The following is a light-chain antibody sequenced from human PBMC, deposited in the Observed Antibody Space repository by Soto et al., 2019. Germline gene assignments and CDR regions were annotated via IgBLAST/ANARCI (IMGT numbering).Light chain of an antibody. Sequence: DIQMTQSPSSLSASVGDRVTITCQASQDISNYLNWYQQKPGKAPKLLIYDASNLETGVTSRFSGSGSGTDFTFTISSLQPEDIATYYCQQYDNPPFTFGPGTKVDIK. J-gene: IGKJ3*01. CDR1: QDISNY. CDR3: QQYDNPPFT. CDR2: DAS. V-gene: IGKV1-33*01.